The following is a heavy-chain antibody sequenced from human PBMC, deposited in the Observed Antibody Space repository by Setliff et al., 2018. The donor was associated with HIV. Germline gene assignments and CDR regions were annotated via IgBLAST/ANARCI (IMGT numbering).Heavy chain of an antibody. CDR2: IYPGDSHT. D-gene: IGHD2-21*02. CDR1: GYSFTSYW. CDR3: TRHILAYCAGDCYPLDY. J-gene: IGHJ4*02. Sequence: PGESLKISCKGSGYSFTSYWIAWVRQMPGKGLEWMGIIYPGDSHTRYSPSFQGQVTFSADKSISTAYLQWSSLKASDTAIYYCTRHILAYCAGDCYPLDYWGQGTRVTVSS. V-gene: IGHV5-51*01.